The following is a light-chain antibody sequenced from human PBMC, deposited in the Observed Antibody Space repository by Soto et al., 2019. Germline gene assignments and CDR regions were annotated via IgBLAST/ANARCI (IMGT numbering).Light chain of an antibody. CDR2: DIS. CDR3: CSYAGSYGV. V-gene: IGLV2-11*01. J-gene: IGLJ1*01. CDR1: SSDVGGYNY. Sequence: QSVLTQPRSVSGSPGQSVTISCTGTSSDVGGYNYVSWYQQHPGKAHKLMIYDISKRPSGVPDRFTGSKSGNTASLTISGLQAEDEADYYCCSYAGSYGVFGTGTKVTVL.